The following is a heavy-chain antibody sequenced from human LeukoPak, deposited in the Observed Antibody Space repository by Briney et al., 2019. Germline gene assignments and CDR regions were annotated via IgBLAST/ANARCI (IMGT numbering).Heavy chain of an antibody. J-gene: IGHJ4*02. Sequence: GGSLRLSCAASGFTFSSYAMHWVRQAPGKGLEWVAVISYDGSNKYYADSVKGRFTISRDNSKNTLYLQMNSLRAEDTAVYYCARDSRQLARRFAPDYWGQGTLVTVSS. D-gene: IGHD6-13*01. CDR2: ISYDGSNK. CDR3: ARDSRQLARRFAPDY. CDR1: GFTFSSYA. V-gene: IGHV3-30-3*01.